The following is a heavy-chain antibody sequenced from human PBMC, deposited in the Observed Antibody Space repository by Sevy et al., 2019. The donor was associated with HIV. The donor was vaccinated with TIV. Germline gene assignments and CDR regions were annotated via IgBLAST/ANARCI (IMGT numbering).Heavy chain of an antibody. J-gene: IGHJ5*02. D-gene: IGHD6-13*01. CDR3: ESSGRIAAAGTGFDP. CDR2: ISYDGSNK. Sequence: GESLKISCAASGFTFSSYAMHWVRQAPGKGLEWVAVISYDGSNKYYADSVKGRFTISRDNSKNTLYLQMNSLRAEDTAVYYCESSGRIAAAGTGFDPWGQRTLVTVSS. CDR1: GFTFSSYA. V-gene: IGHV3-30-3*01.